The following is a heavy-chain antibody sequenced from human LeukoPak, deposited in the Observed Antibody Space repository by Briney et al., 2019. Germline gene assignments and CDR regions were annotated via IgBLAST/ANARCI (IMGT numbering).Heavy chain of an antibody. J-gene: IGHJ4*02. CDR1: GYSXTGYG. Sequence: ASVKVSCKASGYSXTGYGISWVRQAPGQGLEWMGWISAYNGNTNYAQKLQGRVTMTTDTSTSTAYMELRSLRSDDTAVYYCARDCDRSGYYCYWGQGTLVTVSS. CDR2: ISAYNGNT. V-gene: IGHV1-18*01. D-gene: IGHD3-22*01. CDR3: ARDCDRSGYYCY.